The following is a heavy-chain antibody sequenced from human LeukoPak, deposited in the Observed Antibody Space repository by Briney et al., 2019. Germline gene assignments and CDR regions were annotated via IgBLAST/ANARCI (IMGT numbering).Heavy chain of an antibody. CDR3: ARVSSGSPDFDY. V-gene: IGHV1-69*05. CDR1: GGTFSSYA. D-gene: IGHD1-26*01. CDR2: IIPIFGTA. Sequence: SVKVSCKASGGTFSSYAISWVRQAPGQGLEWMGRIIPIFGTANYAQRFQGRVTITTDESTSTVYMELSSVRSEDTAVYYCARVSSGSPDFDYWGQGTLVTVSS. J-gene: IGHJ4*02.